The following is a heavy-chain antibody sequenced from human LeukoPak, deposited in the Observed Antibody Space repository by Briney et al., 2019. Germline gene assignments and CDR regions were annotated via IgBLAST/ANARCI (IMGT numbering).Heavy chain of an antibody. CDR3: ARALRVVITPGWFFDL. CDR1: SVSISSFY. Sequence: SETLSLTCTVSSVSISSFYWSWIRQPPGKGLVWIGYTYYSGSTNYNPSLKSRVTISVGTCKKQFSMKLRSGGAVDKAVYYCARALRVVITPGWFFDLGGGGTLVTVS. J-gene: IGHJ2*01. CDR2: TYYSGST. D-gene: IGHD3-22*01. V-gene: IGHV4-59*01.